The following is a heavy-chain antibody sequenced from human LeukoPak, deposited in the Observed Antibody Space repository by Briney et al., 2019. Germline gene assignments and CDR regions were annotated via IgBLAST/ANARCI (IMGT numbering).Heavy chain of an antibody. J-gene: IGHJ3*02. V-gene: IGHV3-13*01. CDR3: ARAIWLWDAFDI. CDR1: GFTSSSYD. D-gene: IGHD6-19*01. CDR2: IGTAGDT. Sequence: GGSLRLSCAASGFTSSSYDMHWVRQATGKGLEWVSAIGTAGDTYYPGSVKGRFTISRENAKNSLYLQMNSLRAEDTAVYYCARAIWLWDAFDIWGQGTMVTVSS.